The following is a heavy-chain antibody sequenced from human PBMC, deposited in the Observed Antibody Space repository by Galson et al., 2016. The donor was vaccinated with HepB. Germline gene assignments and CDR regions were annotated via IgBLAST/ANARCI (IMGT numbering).Heavy chain of an antibody. J-gene: IGHJ4*02. D-gene: IGHD6-19*01. CDR2: ISGSGGST. CDR3: AKGAEQWLVPVYFDY. V-gene: IGHV3-23*01. CDR1: GFTFSSYA. Sequence: SLRLSCAASGFTFSSYAMSWVRQAPGKGLEWVSAISGSGGSTYYAGSVKGRFTISRDNSKNTLYLQMNRLRAEDTALYYCAKGAEQWLVPVYFDYWGQGTLVTVSS.